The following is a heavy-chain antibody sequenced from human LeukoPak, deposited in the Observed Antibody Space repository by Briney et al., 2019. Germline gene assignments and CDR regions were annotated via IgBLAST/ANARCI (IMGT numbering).Heavy chain of an antibody. CDR1: GYTFTSYG. CDR3: ARHSLASYWGYFQH. CDR2: IIPIFGTA. V-gene: IGHV1-69*13. Sequence: SVKVSCKASGYTFTSYGISWVRQAPGQGLEWMGGIIPIFGTANYAQKFQGRVTITADESTSTAYMELSSLRSEDTAVYYCARHSLASYWGYFQHWGQGTLVTVSS. D-gene: IGHD1-26*01. J-gene: IGHJ1*01.